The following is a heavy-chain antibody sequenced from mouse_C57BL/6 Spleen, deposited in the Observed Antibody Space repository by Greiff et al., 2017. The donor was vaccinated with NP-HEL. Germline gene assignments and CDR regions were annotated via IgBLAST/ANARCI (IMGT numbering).Heavy chain of an antibody. D-gene: IGHD1-1*01. CDR3: TGNYYGSSGAY. CDR1: GFTFSSYA. Sequence: EVHLVESGEGLVKPRGSLKLSCAASGFTFSSYAMSWVRQTPEKRLEWVAYISSGGDYIYYAATVKGRFTISRDNARTTLYLQMSSLKSEDTAMYYCTGNYYGSSGAYWGQGTLVTVSA. V-gene: IGHV5-9-1*02. J-gene: IGHJ3*01. CDR2: ISSGGDYI.